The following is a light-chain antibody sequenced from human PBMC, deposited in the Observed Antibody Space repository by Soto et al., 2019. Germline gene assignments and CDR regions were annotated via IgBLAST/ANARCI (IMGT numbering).Light chain of an antibody. V-gene: IGLV1-44*01. J-gene: IGLJ2*01. Sequence: QSVLTQPPSASGTPGQRVTISCSGGSSNIGSNTVNWYQQLPGTAPNLLIYSNNQRPSGVPDRFSGSKSGTSASLAISGLQPEDEAEYYCAAWEDTLNGVVFGGGTKLTVL. CDR2: SNN. CDR3: AAWEDTLNGVV. CDR1: SSNIGSNT.